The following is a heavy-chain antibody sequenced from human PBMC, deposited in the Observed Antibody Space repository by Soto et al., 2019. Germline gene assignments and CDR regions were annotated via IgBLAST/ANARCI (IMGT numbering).Heavy chain of an antibody. CDR3: ASVDTVATASET. Sequence: QVQLQQWGAGLLKPSETLSLTCAVYGGSFSGYYWSWIRQPPGKGLEWIGEINHSGSTNYNPSLKSRVTISVDTSKNQFSLKLSSVTAADTAVYYCASVDTVATASETWGQGTLVTVSS. J-gene: IGHJ4*02. CDR1: GGSFSGYY. D-gene: IGHD5-12*01. V-gene: IGHV4-34*01. CDR2: INHSGST.